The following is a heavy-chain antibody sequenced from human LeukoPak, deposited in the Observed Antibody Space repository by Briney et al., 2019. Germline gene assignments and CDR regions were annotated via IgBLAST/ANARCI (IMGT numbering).Heavy chain of an antibody. V-gene: IGHV3-7*01. J-gene: IGHJ4*02. Sequence: PGGSLRLSCAASRFTLSNYWMSWVRQAPGKGLEWVANIKQDGSETYYVDSVKGRFTISRDNAKNSLSLQMNSLRAEDTAVYYCARLFIRDTAETGFDYWGQGTLVTVSS. D-gene: IGHD5-18*01. CDR1: RFTLSNYW. CDR2: IKQDGSET. CDR3: ARLFIRDTAETGFDY.